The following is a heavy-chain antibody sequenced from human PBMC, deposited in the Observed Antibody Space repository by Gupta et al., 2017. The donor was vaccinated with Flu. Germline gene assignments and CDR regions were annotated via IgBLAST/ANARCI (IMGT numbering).Heavy chain of an antibody. D-gene: IGHD1-26*01. V-gene: IGHV3-48*01. CDR2: IRSSGSTM. CDR3: AREGDSGSFLDH. J-gene: IGHJ4*02. Sequence: VGQAPGKGPEWISYIRSSGSTMFYADSVRGRFTVSRDDAKNSLYLQMNSLRAEDTAVYYCAREGDSGSFLDHWGQGTLVTVSS.